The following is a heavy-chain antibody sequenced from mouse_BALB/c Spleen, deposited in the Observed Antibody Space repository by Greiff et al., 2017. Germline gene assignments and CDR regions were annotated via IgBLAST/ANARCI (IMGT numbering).Heavy chain of an antibody. CDR1: GYTFTDYN. CDR3: ARDSSGYFYYAMDY. D-gene: IGHD3-2*01. J-gene: IGHJ4*01. Sequence: EVQLQQSGPELVKPGASVKISCKASGYTFTDYNMHWVKQSHGKSLEWIGYIYPYNGGTGYNQKFKSKATLTVDNSSSTAYMELRSLTSEDSAVYYCARDSSGYFYYAMDYWGQGTSVTVSS. CDR2: IYPYNGGT. V-gene: IGHV1S29*02.